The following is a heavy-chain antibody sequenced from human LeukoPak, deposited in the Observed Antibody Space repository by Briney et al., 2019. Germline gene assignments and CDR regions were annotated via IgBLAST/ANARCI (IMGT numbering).Heavy chain of an antibody. CDR1: GGSITRNNYY. J-gene: IGHJ4*02. CDR2: IYYSGST. Sequence: SETLSLTCSVSGGSITRNNYYWSWIRQPPGKGLEWIGYIYYSGSTNYNPSLKSRVSISVDTSKNQFSLKLSSVTAADTAVYYCARVSDGTAMVNWGQGTLVTVSS. CDR3: ARVSDGTAMVN. D-gene: IGHD5-18*01. V-gene: IGHV4-61*01.